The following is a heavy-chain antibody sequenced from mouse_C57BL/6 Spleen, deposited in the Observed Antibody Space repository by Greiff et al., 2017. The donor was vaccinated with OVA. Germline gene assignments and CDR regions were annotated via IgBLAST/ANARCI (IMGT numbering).Heavy chain of an antibody. J-gene: IGHJ4*01. V-gene: IGHV1-53*01. Sequence: VQLQQPGTELVKPGASVKLSCKASGYTFTSYWMHWVKQRPGQGLEWIGNINPSNGGTNYNEKFKSKATLTVDTSSSTAYMQLSSLTSEDSAVYYCARGGGSSPYYYAMDYWGQGTSVTVSS. CDR1: GYTFTSYW. CDR3: ARGGGSSPYYYAMDY. D-gene: IGHD1-1*01. CDR2: INPSNGGT.